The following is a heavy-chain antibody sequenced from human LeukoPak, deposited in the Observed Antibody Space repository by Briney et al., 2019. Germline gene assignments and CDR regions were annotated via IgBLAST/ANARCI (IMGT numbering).Heavy chain of an antibody. CDR1: GGTFNSYA. J-gene: IGHJ4*02. CDR2: IIPIFGTV. CDR3: AREGYSSSSFDY. Sequence: SVKVSCKASGGTFNSYAISWVRQAPGQGLEWMGGIIPIFGTVNYAQKFQGRVTITADKSTSTAYMELSSLRSEDRAVYYCAREGYSSSSFDYWGQGTLVTVSS. V-gene: IGHV1-69*06. D-gene: IGHD6-6*01.